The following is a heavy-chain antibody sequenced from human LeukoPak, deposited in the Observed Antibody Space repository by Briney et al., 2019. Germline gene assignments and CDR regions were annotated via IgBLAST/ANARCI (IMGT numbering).Heavy chain of an antibody. CDR2: ISSSSSYI. V-gene: IGHV3-21*01. D-gene: IGHD4-17*01. CDR3: ARGSTTVTTGAFDI. J-gene: IGHJ3*02. Sequence: GGSLRLSCAASGFTFSSYEMNWVRQAPGKGLEWVSYISSSSSYIYYADSVKGRFTISRDNAKNSLYLQMNSLRAEDTAVYYCARGSTTVTTGAFDIWGQGTMVTVSS. CDR1: GFTFSSYE.